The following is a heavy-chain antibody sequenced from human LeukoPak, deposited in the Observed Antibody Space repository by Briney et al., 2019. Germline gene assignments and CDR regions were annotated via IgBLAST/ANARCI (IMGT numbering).Heavy chain of an antibody. CDR3: ARVHSMIVATEADV. D-gene: IGHD3-22*01. Sequence: GASVKVSCKASGYTFTSYGISWVRQAPGQGLEWMGWISAYNGNTNYAQKLQGRVTMTTDTPTSTAYMELRSLRSDDTAVYYCARVHSMIVATEADVWGKGTTVTVSS. V-gene: IGHV1-18*01. CDR2: ISAYNGNT. J-gene: IGHJ6*04. CDR1: GYTFTSYG.